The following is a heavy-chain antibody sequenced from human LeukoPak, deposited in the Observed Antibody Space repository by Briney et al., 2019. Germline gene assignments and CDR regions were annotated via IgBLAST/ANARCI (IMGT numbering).Heavy chain of an antibody. CDR2: INPSGGST. CDR3: ARVWLGGSQNHYNWFDP. D-gene: IGHD1-26*01. V-gene: IGHV1-46*01. CDR1: GYTFTSYY. Sequence: ASVKVSCKASGYTFTSYYMHWVRQAPGQGLEWMGIINPSGGSTSYAQKFQGRVTMTRDTSTSTVYTELSSLRSEDTAVYYCARVWLGGSQNHYNWFDPWGQGTLVTVSS. J-gene: IGHJ5*02.